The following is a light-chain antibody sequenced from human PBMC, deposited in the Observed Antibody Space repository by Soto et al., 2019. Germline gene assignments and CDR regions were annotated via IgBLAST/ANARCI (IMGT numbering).Light chain of an antibody. Sequence: EILMTQSPATLRVSPGATATLSCRASQRVSNQVALYQQQPGQAPRLLIFGVSERATGVPDRFSGEGSATDFTLTIPSLQPEDSALYFCQQYLYWPPQPTFGRGTQLEI. CDR1: QRVSNQ. J-gene: IGKJ2*01. V-gene: IGKV3-15*01. CDR2: GVS. CDR3: QQYLYWPPQPT.